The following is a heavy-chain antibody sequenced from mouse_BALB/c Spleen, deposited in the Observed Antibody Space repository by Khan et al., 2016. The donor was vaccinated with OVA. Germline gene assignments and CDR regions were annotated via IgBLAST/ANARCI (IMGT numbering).Heavy chain of an antibody. CDR1: RYTFTDYG. D-gene: IGHD2-1*01. V-gene: IGHV9-1*02. CDR2: ISTYTGQP. Sequence: QIQLVQSGPELKKPGETVKISCKASRYTFTDYGMNWVKQAPGKGLKWMGWISTYTGQPTYADDFKGRFAFSLETSATTVFLQINNLKNEDMATYYCARSRGNYLLDHWGQGSSLTLSS. J-gene: IGHJ2*02. CDR3: ARSRGNYLLDH.